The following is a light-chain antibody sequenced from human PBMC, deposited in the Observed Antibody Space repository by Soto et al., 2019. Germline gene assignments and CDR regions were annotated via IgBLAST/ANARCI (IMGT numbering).Light chain of an antibody. Sequence: EIVLTQSPATLSLSPGERATLSCRASHSVNSYLAWYQQKPGQAPRLLIYGASSRATGIPDRFSGSGSGTDFTLTITRLEPEDFAVYYCQQYGSTPQTFGQGTKVDIK. V-gene: IGKV3-20*01. CDR2: GAS. CDR3: QQYGSTPQT. J-gene: IGKJ1*01. CDR1: HSVNSY.